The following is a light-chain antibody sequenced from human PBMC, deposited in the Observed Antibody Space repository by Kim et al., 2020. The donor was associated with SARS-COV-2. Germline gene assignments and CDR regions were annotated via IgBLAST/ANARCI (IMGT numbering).Light chain of an antibody. CDR1: QSVLYSSNNKNY. V-gene: IGKV4-1*01. J-gene: IGKJ2*01. CDR2: WAS. Sequence: DIVMTQSPDSLAVSLGERATINCKSSQSVLYSSNNKNYLAWYQQKPGQPPKMLIYWASTRVSGVPDRFSGSGSGTDFTLTISSLQAEDVAVYYCEKYYSTPYTLGQGTKLAI. CDR3: EKYYSTPYT.